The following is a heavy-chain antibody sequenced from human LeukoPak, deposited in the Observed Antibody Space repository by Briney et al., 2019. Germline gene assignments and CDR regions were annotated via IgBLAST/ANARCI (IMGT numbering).Heavy chain of an antibody. V-gene: IGHV1-46*01. J-gene: IGHJ4*02. CDR1: GYTFTRYY. D-gene: IGHD1-7*01. CDR3: ARVRVITGTTPYYFDY. CDR2: INPSGGST. Sequence: ASVKVSCKASGYTFTRYYMHWVRQAPGQGLEWMGIINPSGGSTSYAQKFQGRVTMTRDMSTSTVYMELSSLRSEDTAVNYCARVRVITGTTPYYFDYWGQGTLVTVSS.